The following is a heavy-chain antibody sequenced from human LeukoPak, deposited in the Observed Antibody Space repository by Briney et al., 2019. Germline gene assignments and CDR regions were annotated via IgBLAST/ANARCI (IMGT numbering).Heavy chain of an antibody. CDR3: ARDQDYYDSSGYSKSDYYFDY. CDR2: INPSGGST. Sequence: RASVKVSCTASGYTFTSYYMHWVRQAPGQGLEWMGIINPSGGSTSYAQKFQGRVTMTRDTSTSTVYMELSSLRSEDTAVYYCARDQDYYDSSGYSKSDYYFDYWGQGTLVTVSS. J-gene: IGHJ4*02. V-gene: IGHV1-46*01. D-gene: IGHD3-22*01. CDR1: GYTFTSYY.